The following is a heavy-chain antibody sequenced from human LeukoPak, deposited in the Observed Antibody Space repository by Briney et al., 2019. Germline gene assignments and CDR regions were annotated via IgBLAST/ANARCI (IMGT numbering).Heavy chain of an antibody. CDR1: GFTFSGSA. D-gene: IGHD7-27*01. J-gene: IGHJ6*02. V-gene: IGHV3-73*01. CDR2: IRSKANSYAT. CDR3: TRHDHVGLGTPYYYYGMDV. Sequence: GGSLRLSCAASGFTFSGSAMHWVRQASGKGLEWVGRIRSKANSYATAYAASVKGRFTISRDDSKNTAYLQMNSLKTEDTAVYYCTRHDHVGLGTPYYYYGMDVWGQGTTVTVSS.